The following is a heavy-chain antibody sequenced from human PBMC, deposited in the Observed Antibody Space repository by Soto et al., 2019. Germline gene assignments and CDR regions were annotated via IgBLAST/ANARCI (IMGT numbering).Heavy chain of an antibody. V-gene: IGHV3-30*18. CDR3: AKEAAAATDAFDI. CDR2: ISYDGSNK. J-gene: IGHJ3*02. D-gene: IGHD6-13*01. Sequence: PGGSLRLSCAASGFTFSSYGMHWVRQAPGKGLEWVAVISYDGSNKYYADSVKGRFTISRDNSKNTLYLQMNSLRAEDTAVYYCAKEAAAATDAFDIWGQGTMVTVSS. CDR1: GFTFSSYG.